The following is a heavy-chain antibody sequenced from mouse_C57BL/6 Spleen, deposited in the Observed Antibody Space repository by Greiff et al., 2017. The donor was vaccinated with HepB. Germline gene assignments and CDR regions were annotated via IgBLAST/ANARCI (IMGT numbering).Heavy chain of an antibody. CDR2: ISSGGDYI. CDR1: GFTFSSYA. J-gene: IGHJ2*01. Sequence: EVKLVESGEGLVKPGGSLKLSCAASGFTFSSYAMSWVRQTPEKRLEWVAYISSGGDYIYYADTVKGRFTISRDNARNTLYLQMSSLKSEDTAMYYCTRAVPKTITTVAYFDYWGQGTTLTVSS. V-gene: IGHV5-9-1*02. CDR3: TRAVPKTITTVAYFDY. D-gene: IGHD1-1*01.